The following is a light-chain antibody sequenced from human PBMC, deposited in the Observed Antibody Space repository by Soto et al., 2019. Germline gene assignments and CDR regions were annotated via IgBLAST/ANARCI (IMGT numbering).Light chain of an antibody. Sequence: EIVLTQSPCTLSMSPGERATLSCRASQSVSGNYLAWYQQKPGQSPRLLIYGSSDRATGIPDRFSGSGSGTDFTLTITKVEPADFAVYYCHQYGSSPPYTFGQGTKLEMK. CDR2: GSS. J-gene: IGKJ2*01. CDR3: HQYGSSPPYT. V-gene: IGKV3-20*01. CDR1: QSVSGNY.